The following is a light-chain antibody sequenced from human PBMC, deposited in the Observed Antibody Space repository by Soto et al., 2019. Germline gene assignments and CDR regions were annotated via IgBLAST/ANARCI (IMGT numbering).Light chain of an antibody. CDR2: GAS. V-gene: IGKV3-20*01. J-gene: IGKJ5*01. CDR3: QQDENSPIT. Sequence: EIVLTQSPGILSLSPGERASLSCGASQSLSSNFLAWYQQKPGQAPRLLIYGASSRATGIPDRFSGTGSETDFTLTINRLEPEDVAVYYCQQDENSPITFGQGTRLEIK. CDR1: QSLSSNF.